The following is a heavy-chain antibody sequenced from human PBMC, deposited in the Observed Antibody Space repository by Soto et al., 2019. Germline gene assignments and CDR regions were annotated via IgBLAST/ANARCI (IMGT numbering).Heavy chain of an antibody. Sequence: SETLSLTCTVSGGSLSNYYWNWIRQPPGKALEWIAYIYYSGSTNYNPSLKSRVTISVDTSTNQFSLKMNSVTAADTAVFYCARDAGLDFWSGYFDSWGQGVLVIVSS. D-gene: IGHD3-3*01. CDR2: IYYSGST. CDR3: ARDAGLDFWSGYFDS. J-gene: IGHJ4*02. V-gene: IGHV4-59*01. CDR1: GGSLSNYY.